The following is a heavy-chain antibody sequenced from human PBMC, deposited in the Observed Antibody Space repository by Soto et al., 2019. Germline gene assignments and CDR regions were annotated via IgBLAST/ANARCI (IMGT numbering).Heavy chain of an antibody. CDR3: ARRGLIAGWFDP. CDR1: GGSISSSSYY. V-gene: IGHV4-39*01. J-gene: IGHJ5*02. D-gene: IGHD2-8*01. CDR2: IYYSGST. Sequence: LSLTCTVSGGSISSSSYYWGWIRQPPGKGLEWIGSIYYSGSTYYNPSLKSRVTISVDTSKNQFSLKLSSVTAADTAVYYCARRGLIAGWFDPWGKGTLVTVSS.